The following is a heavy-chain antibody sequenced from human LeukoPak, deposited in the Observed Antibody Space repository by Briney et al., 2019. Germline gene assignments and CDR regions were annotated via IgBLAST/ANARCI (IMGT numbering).Heavy chain of an antibody. CDR2: IYYSGST. Sequence: SETLSLTCTVSGGSISSSSYYWGWIRQPPGKGLEWIGSIYYSGSTYYNPSLKSRVTISVDTSKNQFSLKLSSVTAAGTAVYYCARTRYYYNSRSYGAPYYFDYWGQGTLVTVSS. V-gene: IGHV4-39*01. D-gene: IGHD3-10*01. J-gene: IGHJ4*02. CDR3: ARTRYYYNSRSYGAPYYFDY. CDR1: GGSISSSSYY.